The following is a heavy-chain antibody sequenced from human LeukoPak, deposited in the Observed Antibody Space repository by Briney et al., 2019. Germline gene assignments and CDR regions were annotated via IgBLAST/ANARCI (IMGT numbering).Heavy chain of an antibody. CDR2: IRYDGSIK. D-gene: IGHD3-22*01. Sequence: GGSLRLSCAASGFAFSSSGMHWVRKAPGKGREWVAFIRYDGSIKYYADSVKGRFTISRDNSKNTLYLQMNSLRAEDTAVCYCAKDSRVYYYDSSGYYSRYFDYWGQGTLVTVSS. CDR1: GFAFSSSG. V-gene: IGHV3-30*02. J-gene: IGHJ4*02. CDR3: AKDSRVYYYDSSGYYSRYFDY.